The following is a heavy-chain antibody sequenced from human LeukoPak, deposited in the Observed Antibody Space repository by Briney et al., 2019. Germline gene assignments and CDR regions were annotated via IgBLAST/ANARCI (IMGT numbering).Heavy chain of an antibody. CDR2: IFYTGDS. J-gene: IGHJ4*02. Sequence: SETLSLTCTVSGVSSSSSYWSWIRQPPGKGLEWIGYIFYTGDSNHNPSFKSRVSVSLDTSKDQISLKLSSVTAADTAVYYCARHRFASPLDSWGQGTLVTVSS. CDR1: GVSSSSSY. D-gene: IGHD2-21*01. CDR3: ARHRFASPLDS. V-gene: IGHV4-59*08.